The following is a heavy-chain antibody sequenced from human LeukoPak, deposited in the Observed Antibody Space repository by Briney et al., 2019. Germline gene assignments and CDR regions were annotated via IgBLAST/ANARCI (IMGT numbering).Heavy chain of an antibody. J-gene: IGHJ5*02. CDR3: AGTGIRNWFDP. V-gene: IGHV4-39*01. Sequence: SETLSLTCSVSGDSISTTGYFWVWIRQSPGRDLEWIGRIFKSCNTFYNMSLKSRVTISVDTSKNEFSLNLTSVTASDTAVYYCAGTGIRNWFDPWGQGILVTVSS. CDR1: GDSISTTGYF. D-gene: IGHD1-14*01. CDR2: IFKSCNT.